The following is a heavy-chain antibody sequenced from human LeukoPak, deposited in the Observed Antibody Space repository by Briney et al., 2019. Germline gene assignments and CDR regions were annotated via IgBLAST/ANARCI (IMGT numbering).Heavy chain of an antibody. CDR2: INPNGDST. V-gene: IGHV1-46*01. CDR1: GYTFTSYY. J-gene: IGHJ5*02. Sequence: ASVKVSCKASGYTFTSYYIHWVRQAPGQGLEWMGLINPNGDSTDYAQKFQGRVTITRDTSASTAYMELSSLRSEDTAVYYCARARSGWPRNWFDPWGQGTLVTVSS. D-gene: IGHD6-19*01. CDR3: ARARSGWPRNWFDP.